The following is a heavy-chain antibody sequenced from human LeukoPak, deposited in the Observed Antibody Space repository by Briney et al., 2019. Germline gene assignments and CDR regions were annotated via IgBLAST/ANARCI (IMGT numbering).Heavy chain of an antibody. Sequence: GASVKVSCKASGYTFTGYYMHWVRQAPGQGLEWMGRTNPNSGGTNYAQKFQGRVTMTRDTSISTAYMELSRLRSDDTAVYYCARDSVAGEFDYWGQGTLVTVSS. D-gene: IGHD6-19*01. CDR1: GYTFTGYY. J-gene: IGHJ4*02. V-gene: IGHV1-2*06. CDR3: ARDSVAGEFDY. CDR2: TNPNSGGT.